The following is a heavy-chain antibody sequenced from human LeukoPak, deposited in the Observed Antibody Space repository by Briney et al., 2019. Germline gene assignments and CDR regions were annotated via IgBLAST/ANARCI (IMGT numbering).Heavy chain of an antibody. D-gene: IGHD4-17*01. Sequence: PSETLSLTCTVSGGSISSYYWSWIRQPPGKGPEWIGYIYYSGSTNYNPSLKSRVTISVDTSKNQFSLKLSSVTAADTAVYYCASLDYGDYYFDYWGQGTLVTVSS. V-gene: IGHV4-59*01. CDR2: IYYSGST. CDR3: ASLDYGDYYFDY. J-gene: IGHJ4*02. CDR1: GGSISSYY.